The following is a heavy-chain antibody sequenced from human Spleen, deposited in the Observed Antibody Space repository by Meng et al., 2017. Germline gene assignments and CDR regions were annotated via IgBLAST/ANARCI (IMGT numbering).Heavy chain of an antibody. J-gene: IGHJ4*02. CDR1: GFTFSSYA. CDR2: ISNRGGST. Sequence: GGSLRLSCAASGFTFSSYAMSWVRQAPGKGLEWVSVISNRGGSTDSADSVKGRFTISRDNPKNTLYLQMSSLRAEDTAVYYCAKDRSTVGTPVHFDYWGQGTLVTVSS. D-gene: IGHD4-23*01. CDR3: AKDRSTVGTPVHFDY. V-gene: IGHV3-23*01.